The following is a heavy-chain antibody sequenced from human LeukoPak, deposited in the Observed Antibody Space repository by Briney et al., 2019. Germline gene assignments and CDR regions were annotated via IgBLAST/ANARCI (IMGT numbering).Heavy chain of an antibody. CDR2: MNPNSGNT. V-gene: IGHV1-8*01. Sequence: GASVKVSCKASGYSFTSHYMHWVRQAPGQGLEWMGWMNPNSGNTGYAQKFQGRVTMTRNTSISTAYMELRSLRSDDTAVYYCARGGRGCGGDCYSSKAVAFDIWGQGTMVTVSS. CDR3: ARGGRGCGGDCYSSKAVAFDI. D-gene: IGHD2-21*02. CDR1: GYSFTSHY. J-gene: IGHJ3*02.